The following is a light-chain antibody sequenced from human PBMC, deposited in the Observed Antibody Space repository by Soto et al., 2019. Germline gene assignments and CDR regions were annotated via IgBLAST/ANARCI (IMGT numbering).Light chain of an antibody. CDR2: AAS. Sequence: DIQLTQSPSFLSASVGDRVTITCRASQGISSYLAWYQQKPGKAPKLLIYAASTLQSGVPSRFSGSGSGTEFTLTISSLQPEDFATYYCQQVNSYPLTFGEGPRWRSN. CDR1: QGISSY. CDR3: QQVNSYPLT. V-gene: IGKV1-9*01. J-gene: IGKJ4*01.